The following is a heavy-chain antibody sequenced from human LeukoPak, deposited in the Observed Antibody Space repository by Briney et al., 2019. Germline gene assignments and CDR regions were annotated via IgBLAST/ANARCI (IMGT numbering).Heavy chain of an antibody. CDR1: GGSISSYY. CDR3: ARDGTYNSFDY. J-gene: IGHJ4*02. V-gene: IGHV4-4*07. CDR2: IYSSGST. Sequence: SGTLSLTCTVSGGSISSYYWSWIRQPAGKGLEWIGRIYSSGSTTYNPSLKSRVSLSVDTSKNQFSLELSSVTAADTAVYYCARDGTYNSFDYWGQGTLVTVSS. D-gene: IGHD1-14*01.